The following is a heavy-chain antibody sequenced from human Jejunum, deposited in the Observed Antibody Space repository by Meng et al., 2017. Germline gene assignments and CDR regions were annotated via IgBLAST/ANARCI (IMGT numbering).Heavy chain of an antibody. Sequence: HLQLQESGSVLVRPSQTPSLTCAVSGGSITTDSYTWNWIRQTPEQGLEWIGYIYHTGKTYYNPSLKSRVTISVDRSKNQFSLNLSSVTAADTAVYYCARMDSALHDFDYWGQGTLVTVSS. CDR1: GGSITTDSYT. D-gene: IGHD3/OR15-3a*01. V-gene: IGHV4-30-2*01. CDR2: IYHTGKT. CDR3: ARMDSALHDFDY. J-gene: IGHJ4*02.